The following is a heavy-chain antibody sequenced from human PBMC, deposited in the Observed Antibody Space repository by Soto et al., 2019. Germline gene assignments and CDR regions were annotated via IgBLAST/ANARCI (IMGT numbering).Heavy chain of an antibody. CDR2: IWYDGSNK. V-gene: IGHV3-33*01. CDR3: ARPSSGWQNWFDP. CDR1: GFTFSSYG. Sequence: PGGSLRLSCAASGFTFSSYGMHWVRQAPGKGLEWVAVIWYDGSNKYYADSVKGRFTISGDNAKNSLYLQMNSLRDEDTAVYYCARPSSGWQNWFDPWGQGTLVTVSS. D-gene: IGHD6-19*01. J-gene: IGHJ5*02.